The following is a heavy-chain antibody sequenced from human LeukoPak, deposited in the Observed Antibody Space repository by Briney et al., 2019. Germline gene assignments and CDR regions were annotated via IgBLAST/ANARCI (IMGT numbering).Heavy chain of an antibody. CDR2: IHYSETT. CDR3: ARGPTYQPIDY. CDR1: GGSISSSNYY. D-gene: IGHD2-2*01. J-gene: IGHJ4*02. V-gene: IGHV4-39*02. Sequence: SETLSLTCTVSGGSISSSNYYWGWIRQPPGKGLEWIASIHYSETTYYNPSLKSRVTISVDTSKNHFSLKLSSVTAADTAVYYCARGPTYQPIDYWGQGTLVTVSS.